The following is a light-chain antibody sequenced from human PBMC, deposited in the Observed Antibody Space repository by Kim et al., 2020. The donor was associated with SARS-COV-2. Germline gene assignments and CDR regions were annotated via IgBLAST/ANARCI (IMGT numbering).Light chain of an antibody. CDR3: AAWDDSLSGWV. V-gene: IGLV1-47*01. Sequence: QSVLTQPPSASGTPGQRVTISCSGSSSNIGSNYIYWYQQFPGMAPKLLIYRSDQRPSGVPDRFSGSKSGTSASLAISGLRSEDEADYYCAAWDDSLSGWVFGGGTQLTVL. J-gene: IGLJ3*02. CDR1: SSNIGSNY. CDR2: RSD.